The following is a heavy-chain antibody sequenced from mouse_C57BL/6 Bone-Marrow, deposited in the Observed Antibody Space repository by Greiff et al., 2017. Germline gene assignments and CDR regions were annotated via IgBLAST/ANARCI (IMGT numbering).Heavy chain of an antibody. V-gene: IGHV1-62-2*01. D-gene: IGHD1-1*01. CDR3: ARHEEEVSSYPAWFAY. Sequence: QVQLQQSGAELVKPGASVKLSCKASGYTFTEYTIHWVKQRSGQGLEWIGWFYPGSGSIKYNEKFKDKATLTADKSSSTVYMELSSLTSEVSAVYFCARHEEEVSSYPAWFAYWGQGTLVTVSA. CDR1: GYTFTEYT. CDR2: FYPGSGSI. J-gene: IGHJ3*01.